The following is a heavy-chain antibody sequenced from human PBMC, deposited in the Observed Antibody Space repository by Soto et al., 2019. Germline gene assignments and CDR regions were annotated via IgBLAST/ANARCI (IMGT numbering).Heavy chain of an antibody. J-gene: IGHJ3*02. CDR3: AKDFGISMIVFAFDI. V-gene: IGHV3-30*02. CDR2: IWYDGSNK. CDR1: GFTFSSYG. Sequence: GGSLRLSCAASGFTFSSYGMHWVRQAPGKGLEWVAVIWYDGSNKYYADSVKGRFTISRDNSKNTLYLQMNSLRAEDTAVYYCAKDFGISMIVFAFDIWGQGTMVTVSS. D-gene: IGHD3-22*01.